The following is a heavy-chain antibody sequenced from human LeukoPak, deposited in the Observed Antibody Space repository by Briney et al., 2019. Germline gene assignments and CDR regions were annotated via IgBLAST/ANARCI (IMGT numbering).Heavy chain of an antibody. V-gene: IGHV3-7*01. Sequence: GGSLRLSCAASGFTFSNYAMSWVRQAPGKGLEWVANINPDGSEKSYVESVKGRFTISRDKAKNSLYLQMNSLRAEDTAVYYRARGDKGAYWGQGTLVTVSS. CDR3: ARGDKGAY. CDR2: INPDGSEK. D-gene: IGHD1-26*01. J-gene: IGHJ4*02. CDR1: GFTFSNYA.